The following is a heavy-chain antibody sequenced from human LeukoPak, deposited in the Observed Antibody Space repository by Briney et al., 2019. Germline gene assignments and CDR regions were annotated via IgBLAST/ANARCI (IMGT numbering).Heavy chain of an antibody. CDR3: AKDSRAVAGTGGFGY. J-gene: IGHJ4*02. CDR2: ISWNSGSI. D-gene: IGHD6-19*01. V-gene: IGHV3-9*01. CDR1: GFTFDDYA. Sequence: GGSLRLSCAASGFTFDDYAMHWVRQAPGKGLEWVSGISWNSGSIGYADSVKGRFAISRDNAKNSLYLQMNSLRAEDTALYYCAKDSRAVAGTGGFGYWGQGTLVTVSS.